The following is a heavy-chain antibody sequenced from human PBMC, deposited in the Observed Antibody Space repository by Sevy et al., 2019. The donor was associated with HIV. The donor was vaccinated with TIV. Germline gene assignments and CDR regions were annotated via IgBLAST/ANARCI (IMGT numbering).Heavy chain of an antibody. CDR2: ISGYNGKT. CDR1: GYIFTSYG. CDR3: ARDEGEQWLWTITGPNWFDP. Sequence: ASVKVSCKTSGYIFTSYGVSWVRQAPGQGLEWMGWISGYNGKTNYAPKFQGRVTMTTDTSTSTAHMELRNLTSDDTAVYYGARDEGEQWLWTITGPNWFDPWGQGTLVTVSS. D-gene: IGHD6-19*01. J-gene: IGHJ5*02. V-gene: IGHV1-18*01.